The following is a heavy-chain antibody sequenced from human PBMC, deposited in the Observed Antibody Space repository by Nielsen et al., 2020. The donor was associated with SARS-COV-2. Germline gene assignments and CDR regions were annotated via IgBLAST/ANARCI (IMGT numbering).Heavy chain of an antibody. D-gene: IGHD3-22*01. J-gene: IGHJ3*02. V-gene: IGHV1-69*04. CDR1: GGTLSSYA. Sequence: SVKVSCKASGGTLSSYAFSWVRQAPGQGLEWMGRIIPILGIVNYAQKLQGRVTITADKSTSTAYMELRSLRSEDTAVYYCARDRSYYYDPEVGGAFDIWGQGTMVTVSS. CDR2: IIPILGIV. CDR3: ARDRSYYYDPEVGGAFDI.